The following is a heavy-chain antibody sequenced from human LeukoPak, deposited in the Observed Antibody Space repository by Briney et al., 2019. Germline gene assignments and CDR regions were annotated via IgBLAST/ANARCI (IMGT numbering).Heavy chain of an antibody. D-gene: IGHD2-15*01. CDR3: ARDLCHGGSCFHFDS. V-gene: IGHV1-2*02. Sequence: ASVKVSCKTPGYTFTDYYVHWVRQAPGQGLEWLAWINPDSGATNFAQRFQGRVTMTRDTSVNTVHMELNRLRSDDTAVYYCARDLCHGGSCFHFDSWGQGTLVTVSS. CDR2: INPDSGAT. J-gene: IGHJ4*02. CDR1: GYTFTDYY.